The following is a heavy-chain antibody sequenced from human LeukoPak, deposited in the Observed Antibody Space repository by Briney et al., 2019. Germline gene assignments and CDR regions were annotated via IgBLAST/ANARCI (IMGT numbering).Heavy chain of an antibody. CDR1: GGTFSSYA. J-gene: IGHJ4*02. V-gene: IGHV1-69*01. CDR2: IIPIFGTA. D-gene: IGHD3-10*01. Sequence: ASVEVSCKASGGTFSSYAISWVRQAPGQGLEWMGGIIPIFGTANYAQRFQGRVTITADESTSTACMELSSLRSEDTAVYYCARGAIDHYGSGSYFPPPFDYWGQGTLVTVSS. CDR3: ARGAIDHYGSGSYFPPPFDY.